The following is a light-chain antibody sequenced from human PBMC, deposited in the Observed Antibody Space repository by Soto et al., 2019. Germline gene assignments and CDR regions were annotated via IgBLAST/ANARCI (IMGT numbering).Light chain of an antibody. CDR1: QSISSW. CDR2: DAS. J-gene: IGKJ1*01. Sequence: DIQMTQSPSTLSASVGDRVTITCRASQSISSWLAWYQQKPGKAPKLLIYDASSLESGVPSRSSGSGSGTEFTLTISSLQTDDFASYYCQQYDSYSWTFGQGTKVDIK. CDR3: QQYDSYSWT. V-gene: IGKV1-5*01.